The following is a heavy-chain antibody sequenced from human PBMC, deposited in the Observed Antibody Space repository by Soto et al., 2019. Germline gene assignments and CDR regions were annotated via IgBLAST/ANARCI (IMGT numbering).Heavy chain of an antibody. CDR3: VRSVILSGGSYKGLIRLHYFDT. CDR2: IYHSGSA. J-gene: IGHJ4*02. Sequence: SETLSLTCAVYGGSFSGYYWSWIRQPPGKGLEWIGEIYHSGSANYKPSLKNRVTLSLDESKNEFSLNMDSVTAADTAIYYCVRSVILSGGSYKGLIRLHYFDTWGPGTLVTVSS. V-gene: IGHV4-34*01. CDR1: GGSFSGYY. D-gene: IGHD3-3*01.